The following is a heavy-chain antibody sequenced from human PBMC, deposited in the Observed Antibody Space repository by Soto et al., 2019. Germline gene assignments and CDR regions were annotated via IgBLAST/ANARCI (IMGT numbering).Heavy chain of an antibody. CDR1: GASMNTYY. D-gene: IGHD6-19*01. CDR3: ARDVSAGSGVFFES. Sequence: SETLSLTCTLSGASMNTYYWSWIRQSAGGRLEWIGCMYGSGGSNYNPALNGRATLSVDMSKNQFSLTLAAVTAADTAVYFCARDVSAGSGVFFESWGQGTLVTVSS. CDR2: MYGSGGS. J-gene: IGHJ4*02. V-gene: IGHV4-4*07.